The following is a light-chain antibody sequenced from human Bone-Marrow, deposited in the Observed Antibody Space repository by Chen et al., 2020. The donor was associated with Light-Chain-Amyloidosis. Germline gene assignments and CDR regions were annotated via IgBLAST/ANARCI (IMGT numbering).Light chain of an antibody. CDR2: RDT. Sequence: SYELTQPPSVSVSPGQTARITCSGDDLPTKYAYWYQQKPGQAPVLVIHRDTERPSGISERFSGSSSGTTATFTISGVQAEDEDDYHCQAADSSGTYEVIFGGGTKLTVL. J-gene: IGLJ2*01. CDR1: DLPTKY. CDR3: QAADSSGTYEVI. V-gene: IGLV3-25*03.